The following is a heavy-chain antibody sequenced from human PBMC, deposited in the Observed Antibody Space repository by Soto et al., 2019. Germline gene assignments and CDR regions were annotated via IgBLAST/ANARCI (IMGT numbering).Heavy chain of an antibody. CDR2: IFFSGRA. D-gene: IGHD3-10*01. CDR1: GGSISSADYY. V-gene: IGHV4-30-4*01. CDR3: ARDVQRGYYISGSLYWFFDL. J-gene: IGHJ2*01. Sequence: QVQLQESGPGLVKPSETLSLTCTVSGGSISSADYYWSWIRQPPGKGLEWIGYIFFSGRAYYNPSLGGRATISVDTSTNQFSLKLSSVTAADTAVYFCARDVQRGYYISGSLYWFFDLWGRGTLVTVSS.